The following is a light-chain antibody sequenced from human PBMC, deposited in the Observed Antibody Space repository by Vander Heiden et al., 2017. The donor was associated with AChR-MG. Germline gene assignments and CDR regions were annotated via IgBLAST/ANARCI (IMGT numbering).Light chain of an antibody. J-gene: IGKJ4*01. CDR2: GAS. CDR1: QSVSSN. CDR3: QQYNNWPGGLP. V-gene: IGKV3-15*01. Sequence: EIVMTQSPATLSVSPGERATLSCRASQSVSSNLAWYQQKPGQAPRLLIYGASTRATGIPARFSGSGSGTEFTLTISSLQSEDFAVYYCQQYNNWPGGLPFGGGTKVEIK.